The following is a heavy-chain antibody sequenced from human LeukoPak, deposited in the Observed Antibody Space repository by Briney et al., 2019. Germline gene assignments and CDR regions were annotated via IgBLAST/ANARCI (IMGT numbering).Heavy chain of an antibody. J-gene: IGHJ4*02. CDR2: ISYDGSNN. CDR1: GFTFSSYT. CDR3: ARDRAAVALDY. V-gene: IGHV3-30*04. Sequence: GGYLRLSCAASGFTFSSYTMHWVRQAPGKGLEWVAVISYDGSNNYYADSVKGRFTISRDNSKNTLYLQMNSLRAEDTAVYYCARDRAAVALDYWGQGTLVTVSS. D-gene: IGHD6-19*01.